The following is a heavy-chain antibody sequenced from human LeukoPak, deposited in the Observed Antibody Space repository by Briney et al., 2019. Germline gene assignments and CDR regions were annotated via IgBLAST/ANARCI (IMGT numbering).Heavy chain of an antibody. V-gene: IGHV4-38-2*02. D-gene: IGHD6-19*01. CDR3: AKGAGPPWFDP. Sequence: SETLSLTCTVSSYSISSGYYWGWIRQPPGKGLGWIGSISSTGRTDYNPSLTSRVTISVDTSKNQISMKLSSVTAADTAVYYCAKGAGPPWFDPWGQGTLVTVSS. CDR2: ISSTGRT. J-gene: IGHJ5*02. CDR1: SYSISSGYY.